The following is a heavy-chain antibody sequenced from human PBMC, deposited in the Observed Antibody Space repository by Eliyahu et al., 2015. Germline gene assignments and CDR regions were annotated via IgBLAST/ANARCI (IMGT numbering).Heavy chain of an antibody. CDR3: PRHPTSVMTALYIDY. CDR1: GYSFAPYW. J-gene: IGHJ4*02. CDR2: IYPDDSET. V-gene: IGHV5-51*01. D-gene: IGHD2-21*02. Sequence: EVQLVQSGAEVKKPGESLKISCKGSGYSFAPYWXGWVRQMPGKGLEWVGIIYPDDSETRYSPSFQGQVTISADKSIGTAFLQWSSLKASDTAIYYCPRHPTSVMTALYIDYWGQGTLVSVSS.